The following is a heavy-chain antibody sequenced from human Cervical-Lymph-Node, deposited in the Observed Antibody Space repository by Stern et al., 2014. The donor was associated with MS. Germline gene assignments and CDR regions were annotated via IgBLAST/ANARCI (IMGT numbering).Heavy chain of an antibody. CDR1: GYRFTSYF. V-gene: IGHV1-46*03. D-gene: IGHD5-18*01. Sequence: QLVQSGAEVKKPGASVKVSCAASGYRFTSYFMHWVRQAPGPGLQWMGFINPSGDSTSYAQKFQGRVTMTRDTSTSTVYMELSSLRSEDTAVYYCARESEEETAMVGGMDVGGQGTTVTVSS. CDR2: INPSGDST. CDR3: ARESEEETAMVGGMDV. J-gene: IGHJ6*02.